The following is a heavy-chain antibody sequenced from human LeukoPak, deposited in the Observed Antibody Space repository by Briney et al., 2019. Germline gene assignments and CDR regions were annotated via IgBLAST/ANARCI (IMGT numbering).Heavy chain of an antibody. Sequence: GGSLRLSCAASGFTFDNYGMTWVRQVPGKGLEWVSGVNWNGGSTGYADSVKGRFAISRDNAKNSLYLQMNSLRAEDTALYYCARASLYDNSAYYLDYWGQGTLVTVSS. CDR2: VNWNGGST. CDR3: ARASLYDNSAYYLDY. V-gene: IGHV3-20*04. J-gene: IGHJ4*02. CDR1: GFTFDNYG. D-gene: IGHD3-22*01.